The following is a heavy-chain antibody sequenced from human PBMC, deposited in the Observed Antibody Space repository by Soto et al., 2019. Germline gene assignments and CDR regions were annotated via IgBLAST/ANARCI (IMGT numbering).Heavy chain of an antibody. D-gene: IGHD4-4*01. J-gene: IGHJ5*02. CDR3: ASELQRFYSFDP. V-gene: IGHV1-3*01. Sequence: ASMNGSCKTSGYAFTSYAIHWVRQAPGQRREWMGWINADNGDTKYSQKFSGRVTITRETSANTAFMELSSLRSEDTAMYYCASELQRFYSFDPWGQGTMVTVYS. CDR2: INADNGDT. CDR1: GYAFTSYA.